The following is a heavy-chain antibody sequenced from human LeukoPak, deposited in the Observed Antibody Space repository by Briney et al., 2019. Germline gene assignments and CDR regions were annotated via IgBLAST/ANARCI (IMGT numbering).Heavy chain of an antibody. CDR1: GGSISSSS. CDR2: ISSSTTYI. J-gene: IGHJ4*02. V-gene: IGHV3-21*04. D-gene: IGHD4-17*01. Sequence: PSETLSLTCTVSGGSISSSSYYWGWIRQAPGKGLEWVSSISSSTTYIHYADSVKGRFTISRDNAKSSLYLQMNSLRADDTAVYYCAKDSHGDFPYYFDYWGQGTLVTASS. CDR3: AKDSHGDFPYYFDY.